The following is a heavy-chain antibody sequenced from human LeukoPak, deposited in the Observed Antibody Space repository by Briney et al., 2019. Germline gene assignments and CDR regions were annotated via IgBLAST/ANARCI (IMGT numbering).Heavy chain of an antibody. CDR2: INHSGST. V-gene: IGHV4-34*01. CDR1: GGSFSGYY. Sequence: SQTLSLTCAVYGGSFSGYYWSWIRQPPGKGLEWIGEINHSGSTNYNPSLKSRVTISVDTSKNQSSLKLSSVTAADTAVYYCARLMDVWGQGTTVTVSS. CDR3: ARLMDV. J-gene: IGHJ6*02.